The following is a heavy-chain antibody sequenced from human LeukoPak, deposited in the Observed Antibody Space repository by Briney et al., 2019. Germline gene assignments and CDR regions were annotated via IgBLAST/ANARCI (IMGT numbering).Heavy chain of an antibody. CDR2: INPNSGGT. CDR3: ARDLRVVAAIRTNNWFDP. V-gene: IGHV1-2*02. Sequence: ASVKVSCKASGYTFTGYYMHWVRQAPGQGLEWMGWINPNSGGTNYAQKFQGRVTMTRDTSISTAYMELSRLRSDDTAVYSCARDLRVVAAIRTNNWFDPWGQGTLVTVSS. J-gene: IGHJ5*02. D-gene: IGHD2-15*01. CDR1: GYTFTGYY.